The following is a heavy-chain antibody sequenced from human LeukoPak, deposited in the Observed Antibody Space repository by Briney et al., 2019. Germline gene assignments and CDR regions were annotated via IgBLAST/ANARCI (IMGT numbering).Heavy chain of an antibody. D-gene: IGHD3-16*01. Sequence: PGGSLRLSCAASGFIFSTYTINWVRQAPGKGLEWVSSINSALSFIYYADSVRGRFTMSRDNANNSVHLLMNSLRPEDTAIYYCAREGEGAAVYFDSWGRGTLVTVSS. CDR2: INSALSFI. CDR1: GFIFSTYT. CDR3: AREGEGAAVYFDS. V-gene: IGHV3-21*01. J-gene: IGHJ4*02.